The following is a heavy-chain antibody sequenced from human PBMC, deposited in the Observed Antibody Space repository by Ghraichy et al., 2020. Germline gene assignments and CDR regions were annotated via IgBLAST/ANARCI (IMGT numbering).Heavy chain of an antibody. CDR3: VKDGGSKGRFDY. CDR1: GFTFDDYA. D-gene: IGHD3-16*01. V-gene: IGHV3-9*01. J-gene: IGHJ4*02. Sequence: GGSLRLSCAASGFTFDDYAMHWVRQAPGKGLEWVSGVSRNSGSIGYADSVKGRFTISRDNAKNSLYLQMNSLREEDTALYYCVKDGGSKGRFDYWGQGTLVTVSS. CDR2: VSRNSGSI.